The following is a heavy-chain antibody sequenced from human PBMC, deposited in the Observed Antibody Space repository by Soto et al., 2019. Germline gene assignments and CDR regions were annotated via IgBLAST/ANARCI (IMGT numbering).Heavy chain of an antibody. CDR2: ISSDGSRT. V-gene: IGHV3-74*01. J-gene: IGHJ3*02. D-gene: IGHD2-21*01. CDR1: GFTFSSHW. CDR3: ARGVRGAYGLDI. Sequence: EVQLVESGGGLVQPGGSLRLSCAASGFTFSSHWMHWVRQAPGKGLVWVSRISSDGSRTNYADSVKGRFTISRDNAKNTVYLQMNSLRAEDTAVYYCARGVRGAYGLDIWGQGTMVTVSS.